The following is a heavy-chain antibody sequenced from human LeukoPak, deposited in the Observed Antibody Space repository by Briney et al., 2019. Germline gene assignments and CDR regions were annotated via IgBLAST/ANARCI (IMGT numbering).Heavy chain of an antibody. V-gene: IGHV1-8*01. CDR3: VRGDLPTTVINHAFDL. CDR1: GYPFTSYD. J-gene: IGHJ3*01. CDR2: MNPNSGNT. Sequence: GASVKVSCKASGYPFTSYDINWVRQATGQGPEWMGWMNPNSGNTGYAQKFQGRVTMTRDNSIRTAYMELSSLRSDDTAVYYCVRGDLPTTVINHAFDLWGQGTLVTVSS. D-gene: IGHD4-17*01.